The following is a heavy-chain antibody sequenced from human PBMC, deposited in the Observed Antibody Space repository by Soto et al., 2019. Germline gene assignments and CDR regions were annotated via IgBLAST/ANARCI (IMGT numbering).Heavy chain of an antibody. Sequence: ASVKVSCKASGYTFTSYGISWVRQAPGQGLEWMGRISAYNGNTNYAQKLQGRVTMTTDTPTSTAYMELRSLRSDDTAVYYCARAPQYYDILTGYYPTRFDYWGQGTLVTVSS. CDR3: ARAPQYYDILTGYYPTRFDY. V-gene: IGHV1-18*01. CDR1: GYTFTSYG. D-gene: IGHD3-9*01. CDR2: ISAYNGNT. J-gene: IGHJ4*02.